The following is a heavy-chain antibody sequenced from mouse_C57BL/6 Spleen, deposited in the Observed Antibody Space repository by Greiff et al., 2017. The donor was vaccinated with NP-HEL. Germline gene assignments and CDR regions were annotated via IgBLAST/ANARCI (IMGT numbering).Heavy chain of an antibody. J-gene: IGHJ2*01. CDR3: AKYYGSLDY. CDR1: GYTFTSYW. D-gene: IGHD1-1*01. CDR2: IDPSDSYT. Sequence: VQLQQPGAELVMPGASVKLSCKASGYTFTSYWMHWVKQRPGQGLEWIGEIDPSDSYTNYNQKFKGKSTLTVDKSSSTAYMQLSSLTSEDSAVYYCAKYYGSLDYWGKGTTLTVSS. V-gene: IGHV1-69*01.